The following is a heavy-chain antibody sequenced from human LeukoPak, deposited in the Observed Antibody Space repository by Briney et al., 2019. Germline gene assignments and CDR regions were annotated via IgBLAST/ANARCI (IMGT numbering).Heavy chain of an antibody. CDR2: ISSSSSYI. CDR1: GFTFSSYS. Sequence: GGSLRLSCAASGFTFSSYSMNWVRQAPGKGLEWVSSISSSSSYIYYADSVKGRLTISRDNAKNSLYLQMNSLRAEDTAVYYCARTTKAAAFDYWGQGTPVTVSS. V-gene: IGHV3-21*01. J-gene: IGHJ4*02. CDR3: ARTTKAAAFDY. D-gene: IGHD6-13*01.